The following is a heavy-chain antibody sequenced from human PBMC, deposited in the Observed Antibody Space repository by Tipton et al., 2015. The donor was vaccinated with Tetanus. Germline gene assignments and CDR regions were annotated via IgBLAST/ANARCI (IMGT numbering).Heavy chain of an antibody. Sequence: TLSLTYAVSGVSIRNGGYSWNWIRQPAGKGLEWIGYTYHTGGTYYNPSLKSRVTISVDRSSDQISLMLTSVTAADTAVYYCARVACSSTSCYSHYFDYWGPGSLVTVSS. V-gene: IGHV4-30-2*01. CDR1: GVSIRNGGYS. CDR3: ARVACSSTSCYSHYFDY. D-gene: IGHD2-2*01. J-gene: IGHJ4*02. CDR2: TYHTGGT.